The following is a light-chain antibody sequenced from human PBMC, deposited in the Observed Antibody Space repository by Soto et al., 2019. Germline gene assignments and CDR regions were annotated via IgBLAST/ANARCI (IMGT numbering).Light chain of an antibody. J-gene: IGKJ3*01. CDR2: AAS. CDR3: QQYGDSPLT. CDR1: QSVSSSY. Sequence: EIVLTQSPGTLSFSPLERSTLSFRSSQSVSSSYLAWYQQKPGQAPRLLIYAASTRAAAVPDRFTGSGSGTDFALTISRLEPEDFGVYYCQQYGDSPLTSGPGTKVDIK. V-gene: IGKV3-20*01.